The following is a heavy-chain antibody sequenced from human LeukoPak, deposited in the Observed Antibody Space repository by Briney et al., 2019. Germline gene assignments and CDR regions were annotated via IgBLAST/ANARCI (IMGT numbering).Heavy chain of an antibody. CDR3: ARAGCSSTSCYVDYYYYGMDV. D-gene: IGHD2-2*01. J-gene: IGHJ6*02. Sequence: PGGSLRLSCAASGFTFSSYGMHWVRQAPGKGLEWVAVIWYDGSNKYYADSVKGRFTISRDNSKNTLYLQMNSLRAEDTAVYYRARAGCSSTSCYVDYYYYGMDVWGQGTTVTVSS. CDR2: IWYDGSNK. CDR1: GFTFSSYG. V-gene: IGHV3-33*01.